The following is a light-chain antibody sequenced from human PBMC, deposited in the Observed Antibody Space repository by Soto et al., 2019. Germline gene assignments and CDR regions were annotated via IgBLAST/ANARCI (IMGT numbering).Light chain of an antibody. CDR3: QQYNNWPPLT. J-gene: IGKJ4*01. CDR1: QSVSSN. Sequence: EIVMTQSPATLSVSPGERATLSCRASQSVSSNLAWYLQKPGQAPRLLIYGASTRATGIPARFSGSGSGTEVTLTISSLQSEDFAGYYCQQYNNWPPLTFGGGTQVEIK. CDR2: GAS. V-gene: IGKV3-15*01.